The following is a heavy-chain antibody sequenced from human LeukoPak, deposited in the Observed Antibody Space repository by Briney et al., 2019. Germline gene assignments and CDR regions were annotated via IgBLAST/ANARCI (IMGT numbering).Heavy chain of an antibody. CDR2: VNRDGSSI. V-gene: IGHV3-74*01. D-gene: IGHD6-13*01. J-gene: IGHJ4*02. CDR3: ARDRSISAAGDTY. CDR1: GFTFSDYW. Sequence: GGSLRLSCAASGFTFSDYWMHWVRQAPGKGLVWVSRVNRDGSSISYADSVKGRFTISRDNAKNTLSLQMNSLRAEDTAVYYCARDRSISAAGDTYWGQGTLVTVSS.